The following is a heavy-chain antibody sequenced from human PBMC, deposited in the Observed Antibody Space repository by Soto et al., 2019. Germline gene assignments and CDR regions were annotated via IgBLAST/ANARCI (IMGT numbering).Heavy chain of an antibody. CDR3: ARAREDSSGWFDH. J-gene: IGHJ5*02. Sequence: QVQLVQSGAEVRKPGASVKVSCKASGYIFSGNYLHWVRRAPGQGLEWMAWINAKNGATNYAQKVRGRATVTRDTSISTTYLELSGLTSDDTAVYYCARAREDSSGWFDHWGQGTQVTVSP. D-gene: IGHD6-19*01. CDR1: GYIFSGNY. CDR2: INAKNGAT. V-gene: IGHV1-2*02.